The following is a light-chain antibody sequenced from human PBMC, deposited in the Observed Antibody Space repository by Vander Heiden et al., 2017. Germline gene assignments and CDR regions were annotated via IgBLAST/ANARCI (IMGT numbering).Light chain of an antibody. CDR3: CSYAGSSTYV. CDR1: SSDVGSYSL. J-gene: IGLJ1*01. V-gene: IGLV2-23*02. Sequence: QSALTQPASVSGSPGQSITISCTGTSSDVGSYSLGSWYQQNPGKASKLMIYEVSKRPAGVANRFAGSKSGNTASLTISGLQAEDEADYYCCSYAGSSTYVFGTGTKVTVL. CDR2: EVS.